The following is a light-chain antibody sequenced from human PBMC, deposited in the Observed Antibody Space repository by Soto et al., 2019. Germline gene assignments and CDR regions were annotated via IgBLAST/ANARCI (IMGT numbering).Light chain of an antibody. J-gene: IGKJ3*01. V-gene: IGKV1-39*01. Sequence: DIQMTQSPSSLSASVGDRVTITCRASQSISSYLNWYQQKPGKAPKLLIYAASSLQSGVPSRFSGSGSGTDFTLTISSLQPEDVATYYCQHSYSTPPFTFGPGTKVDIK. CDR2: AAS. CDR3: QHSYSTPPFT. CDR1: QSISSY.